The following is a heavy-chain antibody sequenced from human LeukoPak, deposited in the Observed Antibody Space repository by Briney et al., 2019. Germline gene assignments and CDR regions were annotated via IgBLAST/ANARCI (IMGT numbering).Heavy chain of an antibody. V-gene: IGHV3-23*01. CDR2: ISGSGGST. D-gene: IGHD3-9*01. Sequence: GGSLRLSCAASGFTFSSYAMSWVRQAPGKGLEWDSAISGSGGSTYYADSVKDRFTISRDNSKNTLYLQMNSLRAEHTAVYYFAKDDDILTGYYGMDVWGKGTTVTVSS. J-gene: IGHJ6*04. CDR3: AKDDDILTGYYGMDV. CDR1: GFTFSSYA.